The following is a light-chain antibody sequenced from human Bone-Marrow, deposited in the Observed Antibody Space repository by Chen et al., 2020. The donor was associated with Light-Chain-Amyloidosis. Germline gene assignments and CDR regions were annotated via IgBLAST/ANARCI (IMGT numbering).Light chain of an antibody. Sequence: DIVMTQLQDPLAVSLGERATINCNSSRRLLYISANKNYLAWYQQKPGQPPKLLIYWASTRESGVPDRCSGNESGADFTLTISSLQTEDVAVYYCQEYCRTPRTFGQGSKQESK. CDR2: WAS. CDR1: RRLLYISANKNY. CDR3: QEYCRTPRT. V-gene: IGKV4-1*01. J-gene: IGKJ1*01.